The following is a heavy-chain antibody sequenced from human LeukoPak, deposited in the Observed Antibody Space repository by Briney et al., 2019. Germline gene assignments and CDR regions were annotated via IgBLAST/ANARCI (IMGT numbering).Heavy chain of an antibody. V-gene: IGHV1-69-2*01. CDR2: VDPEDGET. CDR3: AGNRYSYAGALDY. D-gene: IGHD5-18*01. J-gene: IGHJ4*02. Sequence: ASVKISCKVSGNTFTDYYMHWVQQAPGKGLEWMGLVDPEDGETIYAEKFQGRVTITADTSADTAYMELSSLGSEDTAVYYCAGNRYSYAGALDYWGQGTLVTVSS. CDR1: GNTFTDYY.